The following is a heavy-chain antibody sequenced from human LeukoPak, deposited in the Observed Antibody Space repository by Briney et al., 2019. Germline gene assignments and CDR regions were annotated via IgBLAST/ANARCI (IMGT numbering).Heavy chain of an antibody. Sequence: PSETLSLTCTVSGGSISSGGYYWSWIRQHPGRGLEWIGYIYYSGSTYYNPSLKSRVTISVDRSKNQFSLKLSSVTAADTAVYYCARLEETGSHYDYWGQGTLVTVSS. J-gene: IGHJ4*02. V-gene: IGHV4-31*03. CDR3: ARLEETGSHYDY. CDR1: GGSISSGGYY. CDR2: IYYSGST. D-gene: IGHD1-14*01.